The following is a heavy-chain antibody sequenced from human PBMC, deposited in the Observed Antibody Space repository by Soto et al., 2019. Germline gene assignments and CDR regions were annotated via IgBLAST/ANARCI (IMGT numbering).Heavy chain of an antibody. J-gene: IGHJ6*02. CDR1: GYSVSSSDYY. V-gene: IGHV4-39*01. Sequence: KTSETLSLTCSVSGYSVSSSDYYWAWIRQPPGKGLEWSGSMLYSGLTYYNPSLQSRVTLSVDTSKNQFSVRLNSVTASDTAVYYCSPLSVSLSGPYGIHVWGQGTTVTVSS. CDR3: SPLSVSLSGPYGIHV. CDR2: MLYSGLT. D-gene: IGHD2-15*01.